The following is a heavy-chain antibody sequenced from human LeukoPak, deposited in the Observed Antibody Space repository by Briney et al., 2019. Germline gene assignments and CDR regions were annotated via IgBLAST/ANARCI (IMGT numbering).Heavy chain of an antibody. J-gene: IGHJ6*03. D-gene: IGHD2-15*01. CDR3: ARDGFVGNMDV. V-gene: IGHV4-59*12. Sequence: SETLSLTCTVSGGSISSYYWSWIRQPPGKGLEWIGYIYYSGSTYYNPSLKSRVTISVDTSKNQFSLKLSSVTAADTAVYYCARDGFVGNMDVWGKGTTVTVSS. CDR1: GGSISSYY. CDR2: IYYSGST.